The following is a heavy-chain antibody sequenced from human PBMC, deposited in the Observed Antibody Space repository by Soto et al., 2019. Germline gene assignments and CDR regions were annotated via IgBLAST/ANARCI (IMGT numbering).Heavy chain of an antibody. Sequence: PSETLSLTCTVSGGSISSYYWSWIRQPPGKGLEWIGYIYYSGSTNYNPSLKSRVTISVDTSKNQFSLKLSSVTAADTAVYYCARVGCSSTSCYGIWFDPWGQGTLVTVSS. J-gene: IGHJ5*02. V-gene: IGHV4-59*01. CDR3: ARVGCSSTSCYGIWFDP. CDR1: GGSISSYY. D-gene: IGHD2-2*01. CDR2: IYYSGST.